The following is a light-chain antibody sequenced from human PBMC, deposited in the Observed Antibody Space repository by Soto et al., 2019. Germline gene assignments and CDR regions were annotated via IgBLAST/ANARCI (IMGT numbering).Light chain of an antibody. Sequence: QSVLTQPPSLSGAPRQRVTISCTGSSSNIGAGYDVHWYQRLPGTAPKLLIYSNINRPSGVPDRFSATKSGTSASLDITGLQAEDEADYYCQSYDSALNGYVFGTGTKLTVL. CDR2: SNI. J-gene: IGLJ1*01. CDR1: SSNIGAGYD. V-gene: IGLV1-40*01. CDR3: QSYDSALNGYV.